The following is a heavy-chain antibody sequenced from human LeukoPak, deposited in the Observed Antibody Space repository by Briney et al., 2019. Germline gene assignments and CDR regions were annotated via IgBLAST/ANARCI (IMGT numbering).Heavy chain of an antibody. D-gene: IGHD1-1*01. CDR3: VRDRELAY. CDR1: GGSFSGYY. V-gene: IGHV4-34*01. J-gene: IGHJ4*02. CDR2: INHSGST. Sequence: SETLSLTCAVYGGSFSGYYWSWIRQPPGKGLEWIGEINHSGSTNYNPSLKSRVTISVDTSKNQFSLKLSSVTAADTAVYYCVRDRELAYWGQGILVMVSS.